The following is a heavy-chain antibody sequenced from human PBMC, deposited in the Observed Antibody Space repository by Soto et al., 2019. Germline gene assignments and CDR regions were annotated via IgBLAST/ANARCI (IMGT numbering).Heavy chain of an antibody. V-gene: IGHV1-18*01. CDR3: ACEVEMPYYYYGLDV. J-gene: IGHJ6*02. CDR1: GYTFTTYG. D-gene: IGHD2-21*01. CDR2: ISGYDGHT. Sequence: ASVKVSCKASGYTFTTYGISWVRQAPGQGLEWMGWISGYDGHTKYAQKFQGRIIMTTDTSTSTVYMGLRSLRSDDTAVYYCACEVEMPYYYYGLDVWGQ.